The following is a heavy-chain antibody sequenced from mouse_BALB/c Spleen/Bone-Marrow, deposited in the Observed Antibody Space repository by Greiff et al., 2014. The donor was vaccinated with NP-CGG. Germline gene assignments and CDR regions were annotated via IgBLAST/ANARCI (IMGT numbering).Heavy chain of an antibody. V-gene: IGHV1-14*01. CDR2: INPYNDGT. Sequence: EVQLQQSGPDLVKPGASVKMSCKASGYTFTSFVMRWVKQKPGQGLEWIGYINPYNDGTKYNEKFKDKATLSSDKSSSTAYMELSSLTSEDSAVYYCGRRESGTWFAYWGQGTLVTVSA. D-gene: IGHD4-1*01. CDR3: GRRESGTWFAY. CDR1: GYTFTSFV. J-gene: IGHJ3*01.